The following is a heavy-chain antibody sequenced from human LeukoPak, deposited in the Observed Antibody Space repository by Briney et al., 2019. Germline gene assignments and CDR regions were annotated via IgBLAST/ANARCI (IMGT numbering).Heavy chain of an antibody. Sequence: GGSLRLSCAASGFSFSSYNMNWVRQAPGKGLEWVPFIGTSTSYIYYADSVKGRFTISRDNAKNSLYLQMNSLRAEDTAVYYCARVINGWSLIDYWGQGTLVTVSS. CDR2: IGTSTSYI. CDR1: GFSFSSYN. V-gene: IGHV3-21*01. CDR3: ARVINGWSLIDY. D-gene: IGHD6-19*01. J-gene: IGHJ4*02.